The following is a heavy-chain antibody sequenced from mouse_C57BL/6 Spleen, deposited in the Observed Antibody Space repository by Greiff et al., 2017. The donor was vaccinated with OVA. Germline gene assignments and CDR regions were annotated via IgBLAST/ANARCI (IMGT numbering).Heavy chain of an antibody. J-gene: IGHJ2*01. CDR1: GYTFTDYY. CDR3: ATTYGYDGYYFDY. Sequence: VQLQQSGPELVKPGASVKISCKASGYTFTDYYMNWVKQSHGKSLEWIGDINPNNGGTSYNQKFKGKATLTVDKSSSTAYMELRSLTSEDSAVYYCATTYGYDGYYFDYWGQGTTLTVSS. V-gene: IGHV1-26*01. D-gene: IGHD2-2*01. CDR2: INPNNGGT.